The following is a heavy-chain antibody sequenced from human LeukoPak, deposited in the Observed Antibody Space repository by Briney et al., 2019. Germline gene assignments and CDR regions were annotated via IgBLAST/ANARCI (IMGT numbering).Heavy chain of an antibody. V-gene: IGHV4-59*01. CDR2: IYYSGST. D-gene: IGHD5-24*01. Sequence: SETLSLTCTVSGGSISSYYWGWIRQPPGKGLEWIGYIYYSGSTNYNPSLKSRVTISVDTSKNQFSLKLSSVTAADTAVYYCASGVEMATTLDYWGQGTLVTVSS. CDR3: ASGVEMATTLDY. J-gene: IGHJ4*02. CDR1: GGSISSYY.